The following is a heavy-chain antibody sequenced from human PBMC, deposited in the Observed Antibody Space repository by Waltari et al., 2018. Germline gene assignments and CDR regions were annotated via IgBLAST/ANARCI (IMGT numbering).Heavy chain of an antibody. J-gene: IGHJ5*02. Sequence: QVQLVQSGAEVKKPGSSVKVSCKASGGTFSSYAISLVRQAPGQGLEWMGGFIPIFGTANYAQKFQGRVTITTDESTSTAYMELSSLRSEDTAVYYCAQQLVGLQQGFDPWGQGTLVTVSS. CDR2: FIPIFGTA. V-gene: IGHV1-69*05. D-gene: IGHD6-6*01. CDR1: GGTFSSYA. CDR3: AQQLVGLQQGFDP.